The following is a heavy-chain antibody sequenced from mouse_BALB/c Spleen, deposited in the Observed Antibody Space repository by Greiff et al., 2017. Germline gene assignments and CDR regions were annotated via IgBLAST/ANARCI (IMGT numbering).Heavy chain of an antibody. D-gene: IGHD1-1*01. CDR1: GFSLTSYG. J-gene: IGHJ4*01. Sequence: QVQLQQSGPGLVAPSQSLSITCTVSGFSLTSYGVHWVRQPPGKGLEWLGVIWAGGSTNYNSALMSRLSISKDNSKSQVFLKMNSLQTDDTAMYYCARVFTTDYYAMDYWGQGTSVTVSS. CDR2: IWAGGST. CDR3: ARVFTTDYYAMDY. V-gene: IGHV2-9*02.